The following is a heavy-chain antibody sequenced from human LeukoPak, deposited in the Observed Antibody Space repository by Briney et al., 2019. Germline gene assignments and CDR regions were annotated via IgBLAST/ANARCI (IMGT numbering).Heavy chain of an antibody. CDR3: AKDMSPNTEGYFDY. J-gene: IGHJ4*02. CDR1: GFTFDDYA. CDR2: ISWNSGSI. V-gene: IGHV3-9*01. D-gene: IGHD4/OR15-4a*01. Sequence: GGSLRLSCAASGFTFDDYAMHWVRQAPGKGLEWVSGISWNSGSIGYADSVKGRFTISRDNAKNSLYLQMNSLRAEDTALYYCAKDMSPNTEGYFDYWGQGTLVTVSS.